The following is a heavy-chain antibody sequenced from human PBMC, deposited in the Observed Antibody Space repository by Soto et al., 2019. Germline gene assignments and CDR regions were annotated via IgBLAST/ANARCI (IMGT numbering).Heavy chain of an antibody. CDR1: GFTFSSHD. D-gene: IGHD3-16*01. CDR3: VKGFWGDY. V-gene: IGHV3-23*01. J-gene: IGHJ4*02. Sequence: VQLLESGGGLVQPGGSLRLSCSASGFTFSSHDMIWVRQAPGKGLEWVSGVSGGGITSYADSEKGRFTISRDKSRNTLYLQMNSLIVEDTAVYYCVKGFWGDYWGQGTLVTVSS. CDR2: VSGGGIT.